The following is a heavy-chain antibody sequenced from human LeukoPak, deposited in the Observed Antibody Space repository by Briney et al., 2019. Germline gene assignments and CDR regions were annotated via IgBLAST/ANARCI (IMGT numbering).Heavy chain of an antibody. V-gene: IGHV1-8*01. Sequence: ASVKVSCKASGYTFTSYDINWVRQATGQGLEWMVWMNPNSGNTGYAQKFQGRVTMTRNTSISTAYMELSRLRSEDTAVYYCARCRVNSMVWGVITYRFDPWGQGTLVTVSS. CDR2: MNPNSGNT. J-gene: IGHJ5*02. CDR3: ARCRVNSMVWGVITYRFDP. CDR1: GYTFTSYD. D-gene: IGHD3-10*01.